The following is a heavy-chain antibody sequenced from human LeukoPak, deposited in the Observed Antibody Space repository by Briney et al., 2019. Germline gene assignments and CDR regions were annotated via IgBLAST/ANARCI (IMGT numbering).Heavy chain of an antibody. Sequence: PGRSLRLSCAASGFTFDDYAMHWVRQAPGKGLEWVSGISWNSGSIGYADSVKGRFTISRDNAKNPLYLQMNSLRAEDMALYYCAKARYCSSTSCYWDYWGQGTLVTVSS. CDR1: GFTFDDYA. D-gene: IGHD2-2*01. J-gene: IGHJ4*02. V-gene: IGHV3-9*03. CDR3: AKARYCSSTSCYWDY. CDR2: ISWNSGSI.